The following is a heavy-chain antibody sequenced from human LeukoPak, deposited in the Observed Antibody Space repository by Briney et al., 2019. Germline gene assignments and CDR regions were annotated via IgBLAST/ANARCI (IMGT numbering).Heavy chain of an antibody. J-gene: IGHJ6*03. CDR2: IYYSGIT. D-gene: IGHD6-13*01. V-gene: IGHV4-39*07. CDR1: GASISGSSHYC. Sequence: SETLSLTCTVSGASISGSSHYCWGWIRQTPGKGLEWIGSIYYSGITYYTPSLKSRLTISVDTSKNQFSLKLSSVTAADAAVYYCARGTAAGTGGRYYYYYYYMDVWGKGTTVTVSS. CDR3: ARGTAAGTGGRYYYYYYYMDV.